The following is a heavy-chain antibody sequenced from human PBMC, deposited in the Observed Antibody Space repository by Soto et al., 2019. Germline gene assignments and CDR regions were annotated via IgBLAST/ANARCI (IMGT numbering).Heavy chain of an antibody. D-gene: IGHD4-17*01. V-gene: IGHV3-48*02. CDR2: ISSSSSTI. J-gene: IGHJ2*01. CDR1: GFTFSSYS. CDR3: ARDSLPDYGDYPDLYWYFDL. Sequence: GGSLRLSCAASGFTFSSYSMNWVRQAPGKGLEWVSYISSSSSTIYYADSVKGRFTISRDNAKNSLYLQMNSLRDEDTAVYYCARDSLPDYGDYPDLYWYFDLWGRGTLVTVSS.